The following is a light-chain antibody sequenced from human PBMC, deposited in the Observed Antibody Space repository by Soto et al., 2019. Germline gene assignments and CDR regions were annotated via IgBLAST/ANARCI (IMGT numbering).Light chain of an antibody. Sequence: EIVLTQSPGTLSLSPGERATLSCRASQGVRTYLAWYQQKPGQAPRLLIYDASTRATGIPDRFSGSGSGTGFTLTISRLEPEDFAVYYCHHYAASAWTFGQGTKVEIK. V-gene: IGKV3-20*01. CDR3: HHYAASAWT. CDR1: QGVRTY. CDR2: DAS. J-gene: IGKJ1*01.